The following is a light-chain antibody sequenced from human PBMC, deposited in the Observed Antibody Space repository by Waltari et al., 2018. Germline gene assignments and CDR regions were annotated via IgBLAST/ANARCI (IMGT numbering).Light chain of an antibody. V-gene: IGLV2-23*01. Sequence: QSALTQPASVSGSPGQSITISCTGTSSNIGSYNLVFCYQQHPAKAPNLMIYEASTRPSGVSNRFSGSKSGNTASLTISGLQDDDEADYYCCSFAGSGTYVFGTGTKVTVL. CDR2: EAS. J-gene: IGLJ1*01. CDR3: CSFAGSGTYV. CDR1: SSNIGSYNL.